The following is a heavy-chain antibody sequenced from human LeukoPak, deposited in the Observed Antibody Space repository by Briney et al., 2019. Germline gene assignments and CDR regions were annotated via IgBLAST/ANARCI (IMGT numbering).Heavy chain of an antibody. CDR3: ARGGGNSPL. V-gene: IGHV4-61*02. Sequence: SQTLSLTCTVSGGSISSGSYYWSWTRQPAGKGLEWIGRIYTSGSTNYNPSLKSRVTISVDTSKNQFSLKLSSVTAADTAVYYCARGGGNSPLWGQGTLVTVSS. D-gene: IGHD4-23*01. CDR2: IYTSGST. CDR1: GGSISSGSYY. J-gene: IGHJ4*02.